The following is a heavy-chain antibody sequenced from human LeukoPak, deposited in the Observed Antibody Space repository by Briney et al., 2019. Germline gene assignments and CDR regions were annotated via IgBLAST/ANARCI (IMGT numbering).Heavy chain of an antibody. V-gene: IGHV3-72*01. J-gene: IGHJ6*03. CDR2: ARSEASGYST. CDR1: GFTLRDHS. D-gene: IGHD1-14*01. CDR3: ARDARYLTGTSSYYYYMDV. Sequence: GGSLRLSCAASGFTLRDHSMDWVRQAPGKGLEWVGRARSEASGYSTEYAASVKGRFTILRDDSETSVYLQMNSLKTDDTAIYFCARDARYLTGTSSYYYYMDVWGKGTTVTVSS.